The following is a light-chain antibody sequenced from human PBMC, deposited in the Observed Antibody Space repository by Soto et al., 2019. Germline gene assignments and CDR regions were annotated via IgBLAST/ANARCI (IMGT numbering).Light chain of an antibody. CDR1: QSVSSSY. CDR3: QQYNNWPPYT. CDR2: GAS. V-gene: IGKV3-15*01. J-gene: IGKJ2*01. Sequence: IVLTQSPGTLSLSPGERATLSCMAIQSVSSSYLAWYQQKPDQAPRLLIYGASTRATGIPARFSGSGSGTEFTLTISSLQSEDYAVYYCQQYNNWPPYTFVQGTKVDIK.